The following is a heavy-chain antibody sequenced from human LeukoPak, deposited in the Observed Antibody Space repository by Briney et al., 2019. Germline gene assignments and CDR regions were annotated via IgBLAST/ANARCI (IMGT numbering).Heavy chain of an antibody. J-gene: IGHJ4*02. CDR2: IYYSGST. CDR1: GGSISSYY. V-gene: IGHV4-59*01. CDR3: ARAIGYSLDY. Sequence: SETLSLTCTVSGGSISSYYWSWIRQPPGKGLEWIGYIYYSGSTNYNPSLKSRVTISVDTSKNQFSLKLSSVTAADTAVYYCARAIGYSLDYWGQGTLVTVPS. D-gene: IGHD5-18*01.